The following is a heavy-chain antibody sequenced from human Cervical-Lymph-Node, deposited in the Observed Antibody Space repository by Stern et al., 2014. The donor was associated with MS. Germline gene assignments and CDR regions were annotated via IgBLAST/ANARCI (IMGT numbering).Heavy chain of an antibody. CDR1: GYTFPSYG. J-gene: IGHJ3*02. V-gene: IGHV1-18*04. Sequence: VQLVQSGAEVKKPGASVKVSCKASGYTFPSYGIRCVRQAPGQCLEWMGWISAYNGNTTYAQQRQGRVTMTTDTSTSTAYMELRSLRSDDTAVYYCARGLLGSENAFDIWGQGTMVTVSS. CDR3: ARGLLGSENAFDI. D-gene: IGHD2-15*01. CDR2: ISAYNGNT.